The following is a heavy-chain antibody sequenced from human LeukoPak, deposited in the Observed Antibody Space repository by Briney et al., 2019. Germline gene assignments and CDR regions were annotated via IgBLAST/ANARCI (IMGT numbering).Heavy chain of an antibody. Sequence: GSLRLSCAASGFTFSSYAMHWVRQAPGKGLEYVSAISSNGGSTYYANSVKGRFTISRDNSKNTLYLQMGSLRAEDMAVYYCARDQWDYYGSGSYLDYWGQGILVTVSS. V-gene: IGHV3-64*01. D-gene: IGHD3-10*01. CDR1: GFTFSSYA. CDR2: ISSNGGST. CDR3: ARDQWDYYGSGSYLDY. J-gene: IGHJ4*02.